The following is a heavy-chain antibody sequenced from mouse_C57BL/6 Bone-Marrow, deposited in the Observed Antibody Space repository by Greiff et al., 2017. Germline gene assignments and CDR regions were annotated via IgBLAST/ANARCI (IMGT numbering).Heavy chain of an antibody. CDR2: INPNNGGT. J-gene: IGHJ2*01. D-gene: IGHD2-4*01. CDR3: AIPRDYADY. V-gene: IGHV1-26*01. Sequence: VQLQQSGPELVKPGASVKISCKASGYTFTDYYMNWVKQSHGKSLEWIGDINPNNGGTSYNQKFKGKATLTVDKSSSTAYMELRSLTSEDSAGYYCAIPRDYADYWGQGTTLTVSS. CDR1: GYTFTDYY.